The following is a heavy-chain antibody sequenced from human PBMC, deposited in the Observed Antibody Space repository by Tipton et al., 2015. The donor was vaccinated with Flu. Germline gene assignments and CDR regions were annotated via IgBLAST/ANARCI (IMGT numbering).Heavy chain of an antibody. CDR3: ARTSGNYYDSSYWFDP. Sequence: TLSLTCTVSGGSISSGSYYWSWIRQPAGKGLEWIGRIYTSGSTNYNPSLKSRVTISVDTSKNQFSLKLSSVTAADTAVYYCARTSGNYYDSSYWFDPWGQGTLVTVSS. D-gene: IGHD3-22*01. CDR2: IYTSGST. V-gene: IGHV4-61*02. CDR1: GGSISSGSYY. J-gene: IGHJ5*02.